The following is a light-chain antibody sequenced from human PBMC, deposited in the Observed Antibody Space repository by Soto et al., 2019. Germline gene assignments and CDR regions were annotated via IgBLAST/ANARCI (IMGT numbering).Light chain of an antibody. V-gene: IGKV1-13*02. CDR2: DVS. Sequence: AIQLTQSPSSLSASVGDRVTITCRASQDIRGALAWYQQKPGKPPKLLIFDVSSLQSGVPSRFSGSGSGTDFTLTISSLQPVDFATYYCQQFNTYPITFGQGTRLEIK. CDR3: QQFNTYPIT. J-gene: IGKJ5*01. CDR1: QDIRGA.